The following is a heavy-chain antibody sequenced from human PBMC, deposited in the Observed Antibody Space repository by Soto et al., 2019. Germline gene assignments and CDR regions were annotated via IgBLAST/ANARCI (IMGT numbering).Heavy chain of an antibody. CDR3: VRDCSIGSTFSGYDGIDY. V-gene: IGHV1-69*08. CDR1: GDTFSSST. CDR2: IIPPLDTT. Sequence: QVQLVQSGAEVKKLGSSVKVSCKPSGDTFSSSTITWGRQAPGQGLEWMGRIIPPLDTTDYAQNFQGRVTITAHKSTITAYMELSSLRSQDTAVYYCVRDCSIGSTFSGYDGIDYWGQGTLVTVS. D-gene: IGHD5-12*01. J-gene: IGHJ4*02.